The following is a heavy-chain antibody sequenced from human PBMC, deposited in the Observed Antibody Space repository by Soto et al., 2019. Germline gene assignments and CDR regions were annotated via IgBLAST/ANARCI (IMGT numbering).Heavy chain of an antibody. CDR2: IFGGGAT. J-gene: IGHJ4*02. Sequence: EVQLLESGGGLVQPGGSLRLSCAASGFTVSSSYMSWVRQAPGKGLEWVSVIFGGGATYYADSVKGRFTISRDNSKNTLYLQMNSLRAEDTAVYYCARDLPGYGSSWPREWGQGALVTVSS. CDR3: ARDLPGYGSSWPRE. V-gene: IGHV3-53*01. CDR1: GFTVSSSY. D-gene: IGHD6-13*01.